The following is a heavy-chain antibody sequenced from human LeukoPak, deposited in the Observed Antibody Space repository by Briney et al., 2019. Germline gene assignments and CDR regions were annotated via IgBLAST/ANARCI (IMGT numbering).Heavy chain of an antibody. D-gene: IGHD2-2*01. Sequence: GRSLRLSCAASGFTFDDYSMQWVRQAPGKGLEWVSGISWNSGSIGYADSVKGRFTISRDNDKNSLYLQMNSLRAEDTALSYCACQLLGEAFDIWGQGTMVTVSS. CDR1: GFTFDDYS. CDR3: ACQLLGEAFDI. V-gene: IGHV3-9*01. J-gene: IGHJ3*02. CDR2: ISWNSGSI.